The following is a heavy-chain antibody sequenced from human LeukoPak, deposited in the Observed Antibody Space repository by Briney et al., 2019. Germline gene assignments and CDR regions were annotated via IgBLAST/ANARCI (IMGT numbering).Heavy chain of an antibody. D-gene: IGHD6-13*01. V-gene: IGHV3-33*01. J-gene: IGHJ4*02. CDR2: IWYDGSNK. CDR3: ARDQGIAAAGTTGPYDY. CDR1: GFTFSSYG. Sequence: PGRSLRLSCAASGFTFSSYGMHWVRQAPGKGLEWVAVIWYDGSNKYYADSVKGRFTISRDNSKNTLYLQMNSLRAEDTAVYYCARDQGIAAAGTTGPYDYWGQGTLVTVSS.